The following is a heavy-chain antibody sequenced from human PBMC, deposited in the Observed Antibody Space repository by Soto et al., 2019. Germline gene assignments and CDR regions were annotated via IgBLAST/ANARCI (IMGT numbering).Heavy chain of an antibody. D-gene: IGHD5-12*01. CDR2: VTHGGNT. CDR1: GGSFSGHY. J-gene: IGHJ4*02. Sequence: SETLSLTCAVYGGSFSGHYWNWLRQPPGEGLEWIGEVTHGGNTNYNPSFKTRVTIAVDTSNNQFSLRLTSVTASETAMYFRAGGTEGYNHFDHWGQGTQVTVSS. V-gene: IGHV4-34*01. CDR3: AGGTEGYNHFDH.